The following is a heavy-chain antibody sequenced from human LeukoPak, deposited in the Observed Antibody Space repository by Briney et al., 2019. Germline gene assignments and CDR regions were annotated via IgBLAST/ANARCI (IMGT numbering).Heavy chain of an antibody. CDR3: ARLKRMVTSYAFDI. CDR1: GYTFTSCA. CDR2: ISTYNGNT. D-gene: IGHD2-15*01. J-gene: IGHJ3*02. V-gene: IGHV1-18*01. Sequence: ASVKVSCKASGYTFTSCAISWVRQAPGQGLEWMGWISTYNGNTDYAQRLQGRVTMTTDTSTSTAYMELRSLRSDDTALYYCARLKRMVTSYAFDIWGQGTMVTVSS.